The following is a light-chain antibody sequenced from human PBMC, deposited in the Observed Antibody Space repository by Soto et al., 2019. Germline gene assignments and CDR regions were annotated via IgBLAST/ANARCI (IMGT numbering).Light chain of an antibody. CDR3: QQYGNPPPYS. J-gene: IGKJ2*03. CDR2: GAS. Sequence: IVLTQSPGTLSLSPGGRATLSCRASQSVSRSLLAWYQQKPGQAPRLLIYGASTRATGIADRFSGSGSGTDFTLTISRLEPEDFAVHHCQQYGNPPPYSFGQGTKLEIK. CDR1: QSVSRSL. V-gene: IGKV3-20*01.